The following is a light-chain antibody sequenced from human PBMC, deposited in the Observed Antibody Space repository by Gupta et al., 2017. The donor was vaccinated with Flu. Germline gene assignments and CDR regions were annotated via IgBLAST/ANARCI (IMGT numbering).Light chain of an antibody. CDR1: TSDIGGYDF. J-gene: IGLJ3*02. Sequence: QTALTQPASVSGSPGQSITISCTGTTSDIGGYDFVSWYQQHPGKAPKLIIYEVRDRPSGISNRFSGSKSGNTASLTISGLQAEDEGVYFCSSYRRDNTPWVFGGGTKLTVL. V-gene: IGLV2-14*01. CDR2: EVR. CDR3: SSYRRDNTPWV.